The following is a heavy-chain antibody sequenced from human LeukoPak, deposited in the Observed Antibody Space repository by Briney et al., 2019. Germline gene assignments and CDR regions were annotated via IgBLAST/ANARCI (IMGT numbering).Heavy chain of an antibody. Sequence: PSETLSLTCTVSGGSVSSGSYYWSWIRQPPGKGLEWIGYIYYSGSTNYNPSLKSRVTISVDTSKNQFSLKLNSVTAADTAVYYCASTGSTAHDYWGQGTLVTVSS. J-gene: IGHJ4*02. CDR1: GGSVSSGSYY. CDR2: IYYSGST. V-gene: IGHV4-61*01. D-gene: IGHD3-10*01. CDR3: ASTGSTAHDY.